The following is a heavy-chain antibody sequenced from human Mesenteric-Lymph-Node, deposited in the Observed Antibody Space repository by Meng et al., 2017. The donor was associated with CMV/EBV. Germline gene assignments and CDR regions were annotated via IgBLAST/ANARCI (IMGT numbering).Heavy chain of an antibody. CDR3: AKGPCSSTSCYLTDY. D-gene: IGHD2-2*01. Sequence: GGSLRLSCAASGFTFEDYAMHWVRQAPGKGLEWVSGISWNSGSIVYADSVKGRFTISRDNARNSLYLQMHSLRAEDTALYYCAKGPCSSTSCYLTDYWGQGTLVTVSS. CDR1: GFTFEDYA. V-gene: IGHV3-9*01. J-gene: IGHJ4*02. CDR2: ISWNSGSI.